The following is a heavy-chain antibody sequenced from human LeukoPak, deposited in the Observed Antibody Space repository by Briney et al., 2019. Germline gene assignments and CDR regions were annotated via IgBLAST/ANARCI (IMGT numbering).Heavy chain of an antibody. CDR2: IWAYNGNT. CDR1: GYTFIRHG. Sequence: ASVKVSCKASGYTFIRHGVSWVRQAPGQGLEWMAWIWAYNGNTNYAQGLQGRVTMTTDTSTTTAYMELRSLRSDDTAVYYCARDFDSQWLVQASAFGYWGQGTLVTVSS. D-gene: IGHD6-19*01. J-gene: IGHJ4*02. CDR3: ARDFDSQWLVQASAFGY. V-gene: IGHV1-18*01.